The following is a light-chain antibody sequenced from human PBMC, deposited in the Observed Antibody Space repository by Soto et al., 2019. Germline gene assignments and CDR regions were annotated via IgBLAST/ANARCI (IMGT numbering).Light chain of an antibody. CDR2: DND. J-gene: IGLJ1*01. CDR3: GTWGDSLVSYV. CDR1: SKNIGDNH. Sequence: QSVLTQPPSVSAAPGQRVTVSCSGTSKNIGDNHVSWYQHVPGMAPKLVVYDNDRRPSELPGRFSGSKSGTSATLVITGLQTGDEADYYCGTWGDSLVSYVFGTGTKVTVL. V-gene: IGLV1-51*01.